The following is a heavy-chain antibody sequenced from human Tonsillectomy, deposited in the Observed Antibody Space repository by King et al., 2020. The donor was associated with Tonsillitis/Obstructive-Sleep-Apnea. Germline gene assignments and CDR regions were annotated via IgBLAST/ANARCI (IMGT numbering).Heavy chain of an antibody. CDR2: IYHTGST. CDR1: GGSINTADYY. Sequence: VQLQESGPGLVKPSQTLSLTCSVSGGSINTADYYWSWIRQPPGKPLQWIGYIYHTGSTYFNPSLMSRLSISLDTPKNQFSLQLTSVTAADTAVYYCARPLVGKDVFEFWGRGTLVTVSS. V-gene: IGHV4-30-4*01. J-gene: IGHJ4*02. D-gene: IGHD1-26*01. CDR3: ARPLVGKDVFEF.